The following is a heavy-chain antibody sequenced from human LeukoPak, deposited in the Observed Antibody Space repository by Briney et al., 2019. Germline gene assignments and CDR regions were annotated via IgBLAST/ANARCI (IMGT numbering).Heavy chain of an antibody. CDR3: AKARGSYYGSGSYDGTDS. V-gene: IGHV3-30*02. D-gene: IGHD3-10*01. J-gene: IGHJ4*02. CDR2: IRYDGSHE. Sequence: PGGSLRLSCAASGFNFNTYAIHWVRQAPGKGLEWVAFIRYDGSHEYYTDSVKGRFTVSRDDSKNTLYLQMSSLKAEDTAVYYCAKARGSYYGSGSYDGTDSWGQGTLVTVSS. CDR1: GFNFNTYA.